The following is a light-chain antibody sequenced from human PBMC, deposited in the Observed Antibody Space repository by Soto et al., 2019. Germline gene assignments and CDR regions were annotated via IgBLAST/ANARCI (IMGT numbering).Light chain of an antibody. CDR1: QGISSH. V-gene: IGKV1-9*01. J-gene: IGKJ5*01. CDR3: QQLDIYPLT. Sequence: IQLTQSPSFLSASVGDRVSITCRASQGISSHLAWYQQKPGKAPNLLLYAASTLQSGVPSRFSDSGSGTEFTLTISSLQPEDFATYYCQQLDIYPLTFGQGTRLEIK. CDR2: AAS.